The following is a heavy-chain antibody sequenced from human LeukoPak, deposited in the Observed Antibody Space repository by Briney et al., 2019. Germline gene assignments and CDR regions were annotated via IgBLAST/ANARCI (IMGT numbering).Heavy chain of an antibody. CDR2: ISSSSTYI. V-gene: IGHV3-21*01. CDR3: ARENHGSFDY. Sequence: GGSLRLSCAASGFTVSTNCMTWVRQAPGKGLEWVSCISSSSTYIYYADSVRGRFAISRDNAKNSLYLQMNSLRAEDTAVYYCARENHGSFDYWGQGSLVTVSS. J-gene: IGHJ4*02. CDR1: GFTVSTNC. D-gene: IGHD1-14*01.